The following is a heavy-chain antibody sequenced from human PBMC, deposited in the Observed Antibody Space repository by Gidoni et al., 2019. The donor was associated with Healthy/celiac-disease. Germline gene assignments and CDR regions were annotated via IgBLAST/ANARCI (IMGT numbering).Heavy chain of an antibody. CDR3: ARRALGRTNDAFDI. J-gene: IGHJ3*02. Sequence: NYNPSLKSRVTISVDTSKNQFSLKLSSVTAADTAVYYCARRALGRTNDAFDIWGQGTMVTVSS. V-gene: IGHV4-59*08. D-gene: IGHD1-26*01.